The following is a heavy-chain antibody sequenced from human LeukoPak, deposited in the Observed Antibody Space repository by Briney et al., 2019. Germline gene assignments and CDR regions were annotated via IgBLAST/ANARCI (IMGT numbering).Heavy chain of an antibody. D-gene: IGHD2-2*01. J-gene: IGHJ6*02. CDR3: ARVGYQLLSLDYYYGMDV. CDR1: GYTFTRYY. CDR2: INPNSGGT. Sequence: ASVKVSCKASGYTFTRYYMHWVRQAPGQGLEWMGWINPNSGGTNYAQKSQGRVTMTRDTSISTAYMELSRLRSDDTAVYYCARVGYQLLSLDYYYGMDVWGQGTTVTVSS. V-gene: IGHV1-2*02.